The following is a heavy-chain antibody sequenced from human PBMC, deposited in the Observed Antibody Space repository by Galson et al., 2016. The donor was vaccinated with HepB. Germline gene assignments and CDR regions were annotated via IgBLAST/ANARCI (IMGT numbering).Heavy chain of an antibody. CDR2: ILPIFGTA. J-gene: IGHJ6*02. D-gene: IGHD3-9*01. CDR1: GGTFSSYA. V-gene: IGHV1-69*13. CDR3: ATHSTRVLRLSDWPQKNYYYDSLMDV. Sequence: SVKVSCKASGGTFSSYAISWVRQAPGQGLEWMGGILPIFGTANHEQKFRGRVTMTADESTSPAYMELSNLRYEDTAVYYCATHSTRVLRLSDWPQKNYYYDSLMDVWGQGTTVSASS.